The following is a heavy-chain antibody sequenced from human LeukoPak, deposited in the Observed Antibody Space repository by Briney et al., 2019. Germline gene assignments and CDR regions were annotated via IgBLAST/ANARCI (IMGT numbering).Heavy chain of an antibody. J-gene: IGHJ4*02. CDR3: AKDRPNYYGSNGHYYRRDGDY. Sequence: SGGSLRLSCAASGFTFSIYAMSWVRQAPGKGLQWVSSITSSCDGTYYADSVKGRFTISRDNSENMLYLQMNSLRVEDTAVYFCAKDRPNYYGSNGHYYRRDGDYWGQGTLVTVSS. V-gene: IGHV3-23*01. CDR1: GFTFSIYA. CDR2: ITSSCDGT. D-gene: IGHD3-22*01.